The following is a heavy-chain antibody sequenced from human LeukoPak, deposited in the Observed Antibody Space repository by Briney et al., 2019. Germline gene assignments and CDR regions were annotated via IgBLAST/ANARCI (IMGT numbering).Heavy chain of an antibody. CDR2: IYYSGST. J-gene: IGHJ4*02. Sequence: SETLSLTCTVSGGSISSGGYYWSWIRQHPGKGLEWIGYIYYSGSTYYNPSLKSRVTISVDTSKNQFSLKLSSVTAADTAVYYCARGIPRVVVPAFDYWGQGTLVTVSS. V-gene: IGHV4-31*03. D-gene: IGHD3-22*01. CDR1: GGSISSGGYY. CDR3: ARGIPRVVVPAFDY.